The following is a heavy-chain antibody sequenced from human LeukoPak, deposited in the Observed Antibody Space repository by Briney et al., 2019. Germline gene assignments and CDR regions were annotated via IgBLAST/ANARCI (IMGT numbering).Heavy chain of an antibody. V-gene: IGHV3-21*01. J-gene: IGHJ5*02. CDR1: GFTFSGYG. D-gene: IGHD4-17*01. CDR3: ARGMTTVTTWFDP. CDR2: ISSSSSYI. Sequence: GGSLRLSCAASGFTFSGYGMNWVRQAPGKGLEWVSSISSSSSYIYYADSVRGRFTISRDNAKNSLYLQMNSLRAEDTAVYYCARGMTTVTTWFDPWGQGTLVTVSS.